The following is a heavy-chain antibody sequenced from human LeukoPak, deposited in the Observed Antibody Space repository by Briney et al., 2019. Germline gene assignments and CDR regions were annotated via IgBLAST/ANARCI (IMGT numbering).Heavy chain of an antibody. D-gene: IGHD3-10*01. V-gene: IGHV4-34*01. CDR1: GVSFSGYY. CDR3: ARGHVLLWFGEFPPRFDP. CDR2: INHSGST. J-gene: IGHJ5*02. Sequence: PSETLSLTCAVYGVSFSGYYWSWIRQPPGKGLKWIGEINHSGSTNYNPSLKSRVTISVDTSKNQFSLKLSSVTAADTAVYYCARGHVLLWFGEFPPRFDPWGQGTLVTVSS.